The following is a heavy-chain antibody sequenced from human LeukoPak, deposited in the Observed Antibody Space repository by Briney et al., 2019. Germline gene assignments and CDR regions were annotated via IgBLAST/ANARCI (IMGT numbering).Heavy chain of an antibody. CDR1: GYRFTTYW. CDR2: IYPGDSDT. CDR3: ARRGEAMDPFDY. J-gene: IGHJ4*02. V-gene: IGHV5-51*01. Sequence: GESLKISCKGSGYRFTTYWIGWVRQMPGKGLEWMGIIYPGDSDTRYSPSFQGQVTISADKSINTAYLQWSSLKASDTTIYYCARRGEAMDPFDYWGQGTLVTVSS. D-gene: IGHD5-18*01.